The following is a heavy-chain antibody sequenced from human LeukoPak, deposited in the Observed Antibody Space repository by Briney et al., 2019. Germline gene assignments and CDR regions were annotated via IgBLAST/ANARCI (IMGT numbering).Heavy chain of an antibody. CDR1: GFTFSSYS. D-gene: IGHD1-26*01. CDR3: ARDDPLVGATPYFDY. J-gene: IGHJ4*02. V-gene: IGHV3-21*01. CDR2: ISSSSSYI. Sequence: PGGSLRLSCAASGFTFSSYSRTWVRQAPGKGLEWVSSISSSSSYIYYADSVKGRFTISRDNAKNSLYLQMNSLRAEDTAVYYCARDDPLVGATPYFDYWGQGTLVTVSS.